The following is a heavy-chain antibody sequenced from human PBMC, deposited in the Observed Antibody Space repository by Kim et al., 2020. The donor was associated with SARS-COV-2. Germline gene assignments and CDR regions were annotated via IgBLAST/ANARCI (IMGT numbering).Heavy chain of an antibody. D-gene: IGHD3-10*01. CDR3: ARKVGWFGGFDY. Sequence: SETLSLTCTVSGGSISSYYWSWIRQPPGKGLEWIGYIYYSGSTNYNPSLKSRVTISVVTSKNQFSLKLSSVTAADTAVYYCARKVGWFGGFDYWGQGTLVTVSS. CDR2: IYYSGST. CDR1: GGSISSYY. V-gene: IGHV4-59*01. J-gene: IGHJ4*02.